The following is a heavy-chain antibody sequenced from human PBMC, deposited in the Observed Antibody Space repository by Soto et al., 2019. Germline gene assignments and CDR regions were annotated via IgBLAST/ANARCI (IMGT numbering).Heavy chain of an antibody. CDR2: IYYSGST. V-gene: IGHV4-31*03. CDR3: ARDNRNEYSGYDYFDY. J-gene: IGHJ4*02. Sequence: TSETLSLTCTVSGGSISSGGYYWSWIRQHPGKGLEWIGYIYYSGSTYYNPSLKSRVTISVDTSKNQFSLKLSSVTAADTAVYYCARDNRNEYSGYDYFDYWGKGTLVTVSS. D-gene: IGHD5-12*01. CDR1: GGSISSGGYY.